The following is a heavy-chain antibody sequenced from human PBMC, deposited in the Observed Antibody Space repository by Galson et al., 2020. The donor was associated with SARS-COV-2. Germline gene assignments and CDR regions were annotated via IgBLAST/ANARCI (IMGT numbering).Heavy chain of an antibody. V-gene: IGHV1-24*01. CDR3: ATAPALRVVTDNWFDP. Sequence: ASVKVSCKVSGYTLTELSMHWVRQAPGKGLEWMGGFDPEDGETIYAQKFQGRVTMTEDTSTDTAYMELSSLRSEDTAVYYCATAPALRVVTDNWFDPWGQGTLVTVSS. D-gene: IGHD2-15*01. CDR1: GYTLTELS. J-gene: IGHJ5*02. CDR2: FDPEDGET.